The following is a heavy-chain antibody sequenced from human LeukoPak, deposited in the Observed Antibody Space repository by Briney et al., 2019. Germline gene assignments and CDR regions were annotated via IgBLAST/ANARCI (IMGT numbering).Heavy chain of an antibody. CDR3: VRDLGVDTSMIFFDF. CDR1: GYTFTSFG. Sequence: ASVKVSCKASGYTFTSFGISWVRQAPGQGLEWMGWISAYNGNTRSAQKFQRRVTMTTDTSTSTAYMELRSLRSDDTAVFYCVRDLGVDTSMIFFDFWGQGTLVTVSS. J-gene: IGHJ4*02. V-gene: IGHV1-18*01. D-gene: IGHD5-18*01. CDR2: ISAYNGNT.